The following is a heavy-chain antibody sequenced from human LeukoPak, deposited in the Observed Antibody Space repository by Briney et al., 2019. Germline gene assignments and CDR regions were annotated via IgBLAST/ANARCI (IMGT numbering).Heavy chain of an antibody. CDR2: IYYSGST. CDR1: GGSISSSSYY. CDR3: ARTTDPPIVVVPAAMGFDP. D-gene: IGHD2-2*01. V-gene: IGHV4-39*01. Sequence: WETLSLTCTVSGGSISSSSYYWGWIRQPPGKGLEWIGSIYYSGSTYYNPSLKSRVTISVDTSKNQFSLKLSSVTAADTAVYYCARTTDPPIVVVPAAMGFDPWGQGTLVTVS. J-gene: IGHJ5*02.